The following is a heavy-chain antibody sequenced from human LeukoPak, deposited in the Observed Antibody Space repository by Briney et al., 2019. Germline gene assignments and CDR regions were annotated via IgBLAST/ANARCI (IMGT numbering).Heavy chain of an antibody. D-gene: IGHD6-13*01. CDR1: GFTFDDYA. Sequence: PGGSLRLSCAASGFTFDDYAMHWVRQAPGKGLEWVSGISWNSGSIGYADSVKGRFTISRDNAKNTLYLQMNSLRAEDTAVYYCARGPDQYSSWYEDNWFDPWGQGTLVTVSS. CDR2: ISWNSGSI. CDR3: ARGPDQYSSWYEDNWFDP. J-gene: IGHJ5*02. V-gene: IGHV3-9*01.